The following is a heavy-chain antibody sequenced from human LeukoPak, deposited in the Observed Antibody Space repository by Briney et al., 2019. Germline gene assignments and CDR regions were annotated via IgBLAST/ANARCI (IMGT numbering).Heavy chain of an antibody. CDR3: ARESGLGYIDY. V-gene: IGHV4-30-2*01. CDR2: IYHSGST. D-gene: IGHD3-22*01. CDR1: GGSLSSGGYS. Sequence: PSETLSLTCAVSGGSLSSGGYSWSWIRQPPGKGLEWIGYIYHSGSTYYNPSLKSRVTISVDRSKNQFSLKLSSVTAADTAVYYCARESGLGYIDYWGQGTLVTVSS. J-gene: IGHJ4*02.